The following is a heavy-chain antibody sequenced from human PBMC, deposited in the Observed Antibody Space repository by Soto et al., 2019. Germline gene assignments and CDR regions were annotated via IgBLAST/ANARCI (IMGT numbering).Heavy chain of an antibody. Sequence: GGSLRLSCAASGFTFSSYAMSWVRQAPGKGLEWVSAISGSGGSTYYADSVKGRFTISRDNSKNTLYLQMNSLRAEDTAVYYCAKGKAAAGRRKYFQHWGQGTLVTVSS. CDR2: ISGSGGST. CDR3: AKGKAAAGRRKYFQH. D-gene: IGHD6-13*01. CDR1: GFTFSSYA. V-gene: IGHV3-23*01. J-gene: IGHJ1*01.